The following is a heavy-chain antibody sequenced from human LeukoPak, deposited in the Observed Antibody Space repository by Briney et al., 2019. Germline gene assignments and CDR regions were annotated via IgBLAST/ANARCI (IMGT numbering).Heavy chain of an antibody. Sequence: AGGSLRLSCAASGFTFSSYSMNWVRQAPGKGLEWVSYISSSSSTIYYADSVKGRFTISRDNAKNSLYLQMNSLRAEDTAVYYCATQYYGSGSYYNAIFFDYWGQGTLVTVSS. CDR3: ATQYYGSGSYYNAIFFDY. D-gene: IGHD3-10*01. V-gene: IGHV3-48*04. J-gene: IGHJ4*02. CDR2: ISSSSSTI. CDR1: GFTFSSYS.